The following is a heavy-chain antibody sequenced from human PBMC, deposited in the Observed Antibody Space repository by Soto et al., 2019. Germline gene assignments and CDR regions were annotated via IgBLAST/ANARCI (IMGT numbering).Heavy chain of an antibody. CDR3: ARSTVTSD. CDR2: ISDSGSTM. V-gene: IGHV3-48*03. CDR1: GFSFSSFE. D-gene: IGHD4-17*01. J-gene: IGHJ4*02. Sequence: EVILVESGGGLALPGGALRLSCATSGFSFSSFEMIWVRQAPGKGLEWISYISDSGSTMYYADSVKGRFTISRDNAQNSLYLQMGSLRVEDTALYSCARSTVTSDWGQGTQVTVSS.